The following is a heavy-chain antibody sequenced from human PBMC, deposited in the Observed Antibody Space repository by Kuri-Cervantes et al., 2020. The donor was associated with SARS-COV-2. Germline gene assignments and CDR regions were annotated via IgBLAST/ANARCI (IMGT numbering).Heavy chain of an antibody. CDR1: GYTFTSYY. V-gene: IGHV1-18*04. CDR2: ISAYNGNT. D-gene: IGHD6-13*01. Sequence: ASVKVSCKASGYTFTSYYMHWVRQAPGQGLEWMGWISAYNGNTNYAQKLQGRVTMTTDTSTSTAYMELRSLRAEDTAVYYCAKDLRAAADPYWYFDLWGRGTLVTVSS. J-gene: IGHJ2*01. CDR3: AKDLRAAADPYWYFDL.